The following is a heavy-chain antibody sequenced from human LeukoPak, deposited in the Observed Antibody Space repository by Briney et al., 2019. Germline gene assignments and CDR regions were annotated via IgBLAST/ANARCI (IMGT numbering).Heavy chain of an antibody. J-gene: IGHJ4*02. D-gene: IGHD5-18*01. CDR2: ISGSGGST. Sequence: PGGSLRLSCAASGFTFSSYAMSWVRQAPGKGLEWVSAISGSGGSTYYADSAKGRFTISRDNSKNTLYLQMNSLRAEDTAVYYCAKAPTYLYVDTPFDYWGQGTLVTVSS. CDR1: GFTFSSYA. V-gene: IGHV3-23*01. CDR3: AKAPTYLYVDTPFDY.